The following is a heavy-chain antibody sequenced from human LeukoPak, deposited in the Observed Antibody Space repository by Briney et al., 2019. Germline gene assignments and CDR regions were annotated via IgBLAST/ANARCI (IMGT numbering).Heavy chain of an antibody. CDR1: GGAASISSFY. J-gene: IGHJ6*02. V-gene: IGHV4-59*12. D-gene: IGHD3-22*01. CDR2: IYYSGST. Sequence: SETLSLTCIVSGGAASISSFYWSWIRQPPGKGLEWIGYIYYSGSTNYNPSFQSRVTMSVDTSKNQFSLKLSSVTAADTAVYYCARDRDYYDSSGYSYYYYGMDVWGQGTTVTVSS. CDR3: ARDRDYYDSSGYSYYYYGMDV.